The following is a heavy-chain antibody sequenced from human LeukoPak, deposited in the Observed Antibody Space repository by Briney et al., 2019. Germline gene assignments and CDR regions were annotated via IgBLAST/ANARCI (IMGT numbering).Heavy chain of an antibody. CDR1: VYTFTRYD. J-gene: IGHJ4*02. CDR3: ARGAPGSSCSGGSCPYFDY. Sequence: ASVNVSFKSSVYTFTRYDSNGLGQATGQGRAWMGLVNPNSGHTGFAQKFQGRVSMTSNTSISTAYLEVRSLRSEDTAVYYCARGAPGSSCSGGSCPYFDYWGQGTLVSVSS. CDR2: VNPNSGHT. D-gene: IGHD2-15*01. V-gene: IGHV1-8*01.